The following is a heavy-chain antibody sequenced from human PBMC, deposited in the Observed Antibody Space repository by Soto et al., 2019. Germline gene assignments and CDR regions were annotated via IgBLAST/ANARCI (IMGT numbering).Heavy chain of an antibody. D-gene: IGHD2-2*01. V-gene: IGHV3-66*01. CDR3: ARALRYCSSTSCYDYYYYYMDV. Sequence: GGSLRLSCAASGFTVSSNYMSWVRQAPGKGLEWVSVIYSGGSTYYADSVKGRFTISRDNSKNTLYLQMNSLRAEDTAVYYCARALRYCSSTSCYDYYYYYMDVWGKGTTVTVSS. CDR2: IYSGGST. CDR1: GFTVSSNY. J-gene: IGHJ6*03.